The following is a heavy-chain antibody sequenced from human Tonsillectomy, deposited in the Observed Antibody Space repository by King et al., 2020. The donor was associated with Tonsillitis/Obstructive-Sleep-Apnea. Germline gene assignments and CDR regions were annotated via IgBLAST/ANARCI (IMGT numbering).Heavy chain of an antibody. V-gene: IGHV4-39*02. CDR2: IFYSGST. D-gene: IGHD6-6*01. CDR1: GGSISSSTYY. J-gene: IGHJ4*02. Sequence: LQLQESGPGLVKPSETLSLTCTVSGGSISSSTYYWGWIRQPPGKGLEWIGSIFYSGSTYYNPSLKSRVTISIDTSKNQFSLKLSSVTAADTALYYCAREGEYSRTNYFDYWGQGTLVTVSS. CDR3: AREGEYSRTNYFDY.